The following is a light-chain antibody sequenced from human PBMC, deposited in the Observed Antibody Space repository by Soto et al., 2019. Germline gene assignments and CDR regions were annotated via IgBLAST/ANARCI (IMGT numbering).Light chain of an antibody. CDR1: ESIRSW. CDR2: AAS. Sequence: DIQMTQSPSTLSASVGDRVTITCRASESIRSWLAWYQQKPGKAPKFLIYAASSLQSGVPSRFSGSGSATDFTLTISSLQPEDFATYYCQQSYSTPGTFGQGTKVDIK. CDR3: QQSYSTPGT. J-gene: IGKJ1*01. V-gene: IGKV1-39*01.